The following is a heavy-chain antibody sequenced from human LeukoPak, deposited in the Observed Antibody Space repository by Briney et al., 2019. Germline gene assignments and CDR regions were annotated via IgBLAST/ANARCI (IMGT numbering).Heavy chain of an antibody. Sequence: GGSLRLSCAASGFTVSSNYMSWVRQAPGKGLEWVSVIYSGGSTYYADSVKGRFTISRDNSKNTLYLQMNSLRAEDTAVYYCTRDLTGDLDYWGQGTLVTVSS. V-gene: IGHV3-53*01. D-gene: IGHD7-27*01. CDR1: GFTVSSNY. J-gene: IGHJ4*02. CDR3: TRDLTGDLDY. CDR2: IYSGGST.